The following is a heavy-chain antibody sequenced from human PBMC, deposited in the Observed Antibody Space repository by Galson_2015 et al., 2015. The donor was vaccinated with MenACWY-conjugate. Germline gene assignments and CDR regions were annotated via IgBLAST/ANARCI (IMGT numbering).Heavy chain of an antibody. CDR2: ISSNERK. CDR1: GFSLTTAGMV. Sequence: PALVKPTQPLTLPCSVSGFSLTTAGMVLSWIRQPPGKALEWLAHISSNERKTYNTSLQSRITISKDNSKSQVVLSMTNMDPVDTGTYYCARLTRAGDRGDWGQGTLVTVSS. V-gene: IGHV2-26*01. D-gene: IGHD2-21*02. J-gene: IGHJ4*02. CDR3: ARLTRAGDRGD.